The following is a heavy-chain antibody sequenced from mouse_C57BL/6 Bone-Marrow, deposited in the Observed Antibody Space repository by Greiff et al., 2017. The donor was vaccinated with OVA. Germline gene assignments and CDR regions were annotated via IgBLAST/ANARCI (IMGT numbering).Heavy chain of an antibody. V-gene: IGHV14-4*01. Sequence: EVHLVESGAELVRPGASVKLSCTASGFNIKDDYMHWVKQRPEQGLEWIGWIDPENGDTEYASKFQGKATITADTSSNTAYLQLSSLTSEDTAVYYCTTGGVDYWGQGTTLTVSS. CDR3: TTGGVDY. CDR1: GFNIKDDY. CDR2: IDPENGDT. J-gene: IGHJ2*01.